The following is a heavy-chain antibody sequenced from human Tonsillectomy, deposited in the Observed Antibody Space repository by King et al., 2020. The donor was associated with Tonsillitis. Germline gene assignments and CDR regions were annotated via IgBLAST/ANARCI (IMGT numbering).Heavy chain of an antibody. D-gene: IGHD6-13*01. J-gene: IGHJ5*01. V-gene: IGHV3-74*03. CDR3: VRDRRQQTAANWLDS. Sequence: VQLVESGGGLVQPGGSLRLSCAASGFSLSRYWMHWVRQVPGKGLVWVSRINRDGSGTTYADSVKGRFTVSRDNARNTLYLQMNSLRVDDAAVYYCVRDRRQQTAANWLDSWGQGTLVTVTS. CDR2: INRDGSGT. CDR1: GFSLSRYW.